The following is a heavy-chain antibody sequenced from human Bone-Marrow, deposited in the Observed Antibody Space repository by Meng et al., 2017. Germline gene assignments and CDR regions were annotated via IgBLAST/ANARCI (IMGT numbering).Heavy chain of an antibody. D-gene: IGHD4-23*01. CDR1: GFTFSNAW. CDR3: MADASTVAPHYYYGMDI. J-gene: IGHJ6*02. Sequence: GESLKISCAASGFTFSNAWMSWIRQAPGKGLEWVGRIKSKTDGGTTDYAAPVQGRFTISRDDSKNTLYLQMNSLKTEDAAVYYRMADASTVAPHYYYGMDIWGQGTTVTVSS. CDR2: IKSKTDGGTT. V-gene: IGHV3-15*01.